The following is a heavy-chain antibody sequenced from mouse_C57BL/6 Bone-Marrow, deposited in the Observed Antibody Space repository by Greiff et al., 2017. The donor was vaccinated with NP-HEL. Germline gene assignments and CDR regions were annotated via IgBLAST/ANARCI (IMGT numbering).Heavy chain of an antibody. CDR2: IRSKMSNYAT. V-gene: IGHV10-3*01. D-gene: IGHD1-1*01. J-gene: IGHJ1*03. CDR3: VRGNYYGSSYPYWYFDV. Sequence: EVQRVESGGGLVQPKGSLKLSCAASGFTFNTYAMHLVRQAPGKGLEWVARIRSKMSNYATYYADSVKDRFTISRDDSQSMLYLQMNNLKTEDTAMYYCVRGNYYGSSYPYWYFDVWGTGTTVTVSS. CDR1: GFTFNTYA.